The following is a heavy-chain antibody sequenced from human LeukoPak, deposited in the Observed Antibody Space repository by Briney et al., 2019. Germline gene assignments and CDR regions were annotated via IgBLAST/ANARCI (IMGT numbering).Heavy chain of an antibody. J-gene: IGHJ4*02. Sequence: GGCLRLSCAASGFTFSSYAMFWVRQVPRKGLVSVSRISNDGKTTLYADSVKGRFTISRENAKNTVYLQMSSLRAEDTAVYFCAAGGRSGYWGQGTLVTVSS. V-gene: IGHV3-74*01. CDR2: ISNDGKTT. CDR3: AAGGRSGY. D-gene: IGHD2-15*01. CDR1: GFTFSSYA.